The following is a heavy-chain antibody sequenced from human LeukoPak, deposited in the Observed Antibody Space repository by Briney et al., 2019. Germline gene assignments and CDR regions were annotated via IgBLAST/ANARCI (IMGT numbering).Heavy chain of an antibody. D-gene: IGHD4-17*01. Sequence: GGSLRLSCAASGFTVSSNYMDWVRQAPGKGLERVSVIYSGGITYYADSVRGRFTISRDNSKNTLYLQMNSLRAEDTAVYYCARELYGDYLGDMYWGQGTLVTVSS. CDR3: ARELYGDYLGDMY. CDR1: GFTVSSNY. CDR2: IYSGGIT. V-gene: IGHV3-66*01. J-gene: IGHJ4*02.